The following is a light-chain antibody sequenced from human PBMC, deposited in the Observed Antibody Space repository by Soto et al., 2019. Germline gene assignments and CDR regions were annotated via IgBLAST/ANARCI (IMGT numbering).Light chain of an antibody. CDR3: QQYNNWPYT. CDR2: RAS. Sequence: EIVMTQSPATLSVSPGGSATLSCRASQHVSSNFAWYRQKPCQAPTLLIYRASTRATGIPARFSGSGSGTAFTLTISSLQSEDFEVYYCQQYNNWPYTFGQGTKLEIK. V-gene: IGKV3-15*01. J-gene: IGKJ2*01. CDR1: QHVSSN.